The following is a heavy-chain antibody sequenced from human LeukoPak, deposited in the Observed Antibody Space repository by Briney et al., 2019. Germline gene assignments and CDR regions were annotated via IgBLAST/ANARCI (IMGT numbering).Heavy chain of an antibody. J-gene: IGHJ3*02. V-gene: IGHV3-23*01. Sequence: PGGSLRLSCAASGFAFSTYIMNWVRQAPGKGLEWVSGISGSGATTYYADSVKGRFTISRDNSKNTLYLQINSLRAEDMALYYCAKGRAGELWGAFDIWGQGTMVTVSS. CDR3: AKGRAGELWGAFDI. CDR1: GFAFSTYI. CDR2: ISGSGATT. D-gene: IGHD3-16*01.